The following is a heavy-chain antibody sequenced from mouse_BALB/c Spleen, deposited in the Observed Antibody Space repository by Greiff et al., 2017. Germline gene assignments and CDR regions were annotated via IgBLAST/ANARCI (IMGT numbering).Heavy chain of an antibody. CDR1: GYTFTSYW. V-gene: IGHV1-5*01. CDR2: IYPGNSDT. CDR3: KRTGGVRQGYYFDY. D-gene: IGHD2-14*01. J-gene: IGHJ2*01. Sequence: VQLQQSGTVLARPGASVKMSCKASGYTFTSYWMHWVKQRPGQGLEWIGAIYPGNSDTSYNQKFKGKAKLTAVTSTSTAYMELSSLTNEDSAVYYCKRTGGVRQGYYFDYWGQGTTLTVSS.